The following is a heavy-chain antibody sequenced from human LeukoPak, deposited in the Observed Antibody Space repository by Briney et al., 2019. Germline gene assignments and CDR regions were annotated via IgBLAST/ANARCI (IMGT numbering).Heavy chain of an antibody. CDR2: STPATDST. V-gene: IGHV3-21*04. Sequence: GGSLRLSCAASGLVFSSYTMGWVRHAPGKGLEWVSSSTPATDSTNYADSVQGRFTISRDNSKNTLYLQMNSLRAEDTAVYYCARDSRPYYYDSSGYYDYWGQGTLVTVSS. CDR3: ARDSRPYYYDSSGYYDY. D-gene: IGHD3-22*01. CDR1: GLVFSSYT. J-gene: IGHJ4*02.